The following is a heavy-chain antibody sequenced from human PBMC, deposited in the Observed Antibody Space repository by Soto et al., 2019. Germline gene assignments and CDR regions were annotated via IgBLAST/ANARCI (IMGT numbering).Heavy chain of an antibody. V-gene: IGHV3-73*02. Sequence: EVQLVESGGGLVQPGGSLKLSCAASGFTFSGSTIHWVRQASGKGLEWVGRIRSRANNYATAYAASMKGRFTISRDDSKNTAYLQMNSLETEDTAVYYCIRRADTGVAPFDNWGQGSLVTVSS. CDR2: IRSRANNYAT. CDR3: IRRADTGVAPFDN. D-gene: IGHD5-18*01. J-gene: IGHJ4*02. CDR1: GFTFSGST.